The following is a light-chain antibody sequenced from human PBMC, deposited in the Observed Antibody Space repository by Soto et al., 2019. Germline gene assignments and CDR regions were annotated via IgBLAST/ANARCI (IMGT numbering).Light chain of an antibody. Sequence: EIVMTQSPATLSVSPGERATLSCRASQSVGSNLAWYQQKPGQAPRLLIYGASTRATGIPARFSGSGSGTEFTLIISSLQSDDFALYYCQQYTKWPRFGPGTKVDIK. CDR3: QQYTKWPR. J-gene: IGKJ3*01. V-gene: IGKV3-15*01. CDR1: QSVGSN. CDR2: GAS.